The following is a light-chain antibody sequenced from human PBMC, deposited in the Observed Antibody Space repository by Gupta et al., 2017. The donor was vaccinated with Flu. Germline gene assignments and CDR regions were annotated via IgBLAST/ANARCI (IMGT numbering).Light chain of an antibody. CDR3: CSYATTYTWL. CDR1: FSDVGAYNY. V-gene: IGLV2-11*03. J-gene: IGLJ3*02. Sequence: TFSDVGAYNYVSWYQQHPGKAPRLLISDVTQRPPGVPERFSGSKSGNTASLTISGLQAVDEADYYCCSYATTYTWLFGGGTKLTVL. CDR2: DVT.